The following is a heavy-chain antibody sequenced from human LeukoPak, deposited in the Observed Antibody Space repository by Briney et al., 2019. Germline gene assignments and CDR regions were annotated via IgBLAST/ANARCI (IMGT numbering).Heavy chain of an antibody. J-gene: IGHJ5*02. Sequence: ASVKVSCKASGGTFISYAISWVRQAPGQGLEWMGRIIPILGIANYAQKFQGRVTITADKSTSTAYMELSSLRSEDTAVYYCASLGSSGSVYNWFDPWGQGTLVTVSS. CDR1: GGTFISYA. CDR3: ASLGSSGSVYNWFDP. CDR2: IIPILGIA. V-gene: IGHV1-69*04. D-gene: IGHD3-10*01.